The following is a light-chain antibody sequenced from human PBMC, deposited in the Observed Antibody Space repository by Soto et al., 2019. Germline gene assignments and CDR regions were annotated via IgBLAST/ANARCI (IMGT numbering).Light chain of an antibody. V-gene: IGLV2-18*02. CDR1: SSDVGSYNR. Sequence: QSVLPQPPSVSGSPGQSVTISCTGTSSDVGSYNRVSWYQQPPGTAPKLMIYEVTNRPSGVPDRFSGSKSGNTASLTISGLQAEDEADYCSSYTSSDTYVFGTGTKVTVL. J-gene: IGLJ1*01. CDR2: EVT. CDR3: SSYTSSDTYV.